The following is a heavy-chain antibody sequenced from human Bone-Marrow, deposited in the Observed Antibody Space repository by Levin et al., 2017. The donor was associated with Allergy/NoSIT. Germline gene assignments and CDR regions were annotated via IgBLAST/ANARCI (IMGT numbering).Heavy chain of an antibody. V-gene: IGHV3-49*03. CDR2: IRSKAYGGTT. D-gene: IGHD3-3*01. J-gene: IGHJ6*02. CDR1: GFTFGDYA. CDR3: TRGGMGDFWSGYYISTYYYYGMDG. Sequence: GGSLRLSCTASGFTFGDYAMSWFRQAPGKGLEWVGFIRSKAYGGTTEYAASVKGRFTISRDDSKSIAYLQMNSLKTEDTAVYYCTRGGMGDFWSGYYISTYYYYGMDGWGQGTTVTVSS.